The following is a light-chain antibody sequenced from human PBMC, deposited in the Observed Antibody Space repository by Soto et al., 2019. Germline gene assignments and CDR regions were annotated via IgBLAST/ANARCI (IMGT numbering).Light chain of an antibody. Sequence: EIVLTQSPATLSLSPGERATLSCRASQSVSNNYLAWYQQKPGQAPRLLIYGASSRATGIPDRFSGSGSGTDFTLTISRLEPEDFAVYYCQQYGSSPWTFGQGTRLEIK. CDR1: QSVSNNY. CDR3: QQYGSSPWT. J-gene: IGKJ5*01. CDR2: GAS. V-gene: IGKV3-20*01.